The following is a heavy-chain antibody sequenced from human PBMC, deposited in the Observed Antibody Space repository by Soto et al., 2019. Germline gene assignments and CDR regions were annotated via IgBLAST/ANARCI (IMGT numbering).Heavy chain of an antibody. CDR2: IIPILGIA. CDR3: ARESSSAVFGY. CDR1: VGTFSSYP. J-gene: IGHJ4*02. Sequence: QVQLVQSGAEVKKPGSSVKVSCKASVGTFSSYPIRWVRQAPVLGLEWMGRIIPILGIANYAQKFQGRVTTNADKSTKTAYLELSSLRAEDTAVYYCARESSSAVFGYWGQGTLVTVSS. V-gene: IGHV1-69*04. D-gene: IGHD6-25*01.